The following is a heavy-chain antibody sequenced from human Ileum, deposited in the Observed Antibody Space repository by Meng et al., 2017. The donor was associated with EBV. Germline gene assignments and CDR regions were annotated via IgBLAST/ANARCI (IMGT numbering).Heavy chain of an antibody. J-gene: IGHJ4*02. V-gene: IGHV4-61*08. CDR3: ARDGYSSGSD. CDR1: GCSVSSGGNY. CDR2: IYNSGST. Sequence: SGPGLGKLPVTLSLPVRVSGCSVSSGGNYWSWIRQPPGKGLEWIGYIYNSGSTNYNPSLKSRVTISVDTSKNQFSLKLSSVTAADTAVYYCARDGYSSGSDWGQGTLVTVSS. D-gene: IGHD6-19*01.